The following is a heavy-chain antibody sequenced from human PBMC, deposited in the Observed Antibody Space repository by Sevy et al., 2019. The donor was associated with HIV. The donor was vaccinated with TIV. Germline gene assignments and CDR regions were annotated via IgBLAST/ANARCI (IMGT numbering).Heavy chain of an antibody. CDR2: ISYDGSNK. CDR1: GFTFSSYA. CDR3: ARDEGYAFDY. Sequence: GGSLRLSCAASGFTFSSYAMHWVRQAPGKGLEWVAVISYDGSNKYYADSVKGRFTISRDNSMNTLYLQMNSLSAEDTAVYYCARDEGYAFDYWGQGTLVTVSS. J-gene: IGHJ4*02. V-gene: IGHV3-30-3*01. D-gene: IGHD2-2*01.